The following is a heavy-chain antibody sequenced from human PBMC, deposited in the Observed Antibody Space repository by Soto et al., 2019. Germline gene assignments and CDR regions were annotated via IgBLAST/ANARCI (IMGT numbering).Heavy chain of an antibody. J-gene: IGHJ6*02. V-gene: IGHV3-21*01. Sequence: EVQLVESGGGLVKPGGSLRLSCAASGFNFSSYSMNWVRQAPGKGLEWVSSISRSSSNIYYVDSVKGRFTISRDNAKNSLYLQMNSLRAEDTAVYYCARDLKVAGAGTGYYYYGMDVWGQGTTVTVSS. CDR1: GFNFSSYS. CDR3: ARDLKVAGAGTGYYYYGMDV. D-gene: IGHD6-13*01. CDR2: ISRSSSNI.